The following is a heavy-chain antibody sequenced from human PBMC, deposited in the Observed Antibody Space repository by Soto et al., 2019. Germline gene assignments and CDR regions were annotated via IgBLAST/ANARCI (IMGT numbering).Heavy chain of an antibody. J-gene: IGHJ4*02. V-gene: IGHV3-23*01. D-gene: IGHD6-13*01. CDR3: ARRSSSWYFDY. Sequence: EVQLLESGGGLVQPGGSLRLSCAASGFTFSSYAMNWARQAPGKGLEWVSVISGSDGSTYYADSVKGRFTISRDNSKNTLNLQMNSLRAEDTAVYYCARRSSSWYFDYWGQGTLDTVSS. CDR1: GFTFSSYA. CDR2: ISGSDGST.